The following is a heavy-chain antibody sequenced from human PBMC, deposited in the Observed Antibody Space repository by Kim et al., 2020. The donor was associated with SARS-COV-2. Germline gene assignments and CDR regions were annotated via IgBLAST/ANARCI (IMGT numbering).Heavy chain of an antibody. V-gene: IGHV3-23*01. Sequence: GGSLRLSCAASGFTFSSYAMSWVRQAPGKGLEWVSAISGSGGSTYYADSVKGRFTISRDNSKNTLYLQMNSLRAEDTAVYYCAKRRSKYYYYGMDVWGQGTTVTVSS. CDR1: GFTFSSYA. CDR2: ISGSGGST. J-gene: IGHJ6*02. CDR3: AKRRSKYYYYGMDV.